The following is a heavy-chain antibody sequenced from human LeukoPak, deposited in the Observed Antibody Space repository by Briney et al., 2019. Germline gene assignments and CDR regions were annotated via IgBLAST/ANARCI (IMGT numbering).Heavy chain of an antibody. D-gene: IGHD6-13*01. CDR2: IYPGDSDT. J-gene: IGHJ5*02. CDR1: GCSFTSYW. V-gene: IGHV5-51*01. Sequence: GESLKISCKGSGCSFTSYWIGWVRQMPGKGLEWMGIIYPGDSDTRYSPSFQGQVTISADKSISTAYLQWSSLKASDTAMYYCARQKYSSSWYVWFDPWGQGTLVTVSS. CDR3: ARQKYSSSWYVWFDP.